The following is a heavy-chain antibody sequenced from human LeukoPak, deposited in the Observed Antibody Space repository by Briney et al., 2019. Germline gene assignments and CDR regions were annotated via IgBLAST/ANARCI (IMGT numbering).Heavy chain of an antibody. CDR2: FDPEDGET. Sequence: ASVKVSCKVSGYTLTELSMHWVRQAPGKGLEWTGGFDPEDGETIYAQKFQGRVTMTEDTSTDTAYMELSSLRSEDTAVYYCARVSQVATTPLFDYWGQGTLVTVSS. V-gene: IGHV1-24*01. D-gene: IGHD5-12*01. J-gene: IGHJ4*02. CDR3: ARVSQVATTPLFDY. CDR1: GYTLTELS.